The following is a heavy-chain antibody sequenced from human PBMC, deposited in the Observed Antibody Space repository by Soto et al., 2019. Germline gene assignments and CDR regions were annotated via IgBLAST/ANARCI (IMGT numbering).Heavy chain of an antibody. J-gene: IGHJ5*02. D-gene: IGHD2-15*01. Sequence: SETLSLTCTVSGGSISSYYWSWILQPPGKGLEWIGYIYYSGSTNYNPSLKSRVTISVDTSKNQFSLKLSSVTAADTAVYYCARTIVVLPWRLAPPAQRTLVPVSS. CDR2: IYYSGST. CDR1: GGSISSYY. V-gene: IGHV4-59*01. CDR3: ARTIVVLPWRLAP.